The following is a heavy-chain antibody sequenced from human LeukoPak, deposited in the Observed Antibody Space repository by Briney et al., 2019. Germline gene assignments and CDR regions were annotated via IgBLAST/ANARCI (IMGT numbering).Heavy chain of an antibody. J-gene: IGHJ6*03. Sequence: PGGSLRLSCAASGFTFSSYAMSWVRQAPGKGLEWVSAISGSGGYTYYADSVKGRFTISRDNAKNSLYLQMNSLRAEDTAVYYCARDRSWWELGYYMDVWGKGTTVTVSS. CDR3: ARDRSWWELGYYMDV. V-gene: IGHV3-23*01. CDR1: GFTFSSYA. D-gene: IGHD2-15*01. CDR2: ISGSGGYT.